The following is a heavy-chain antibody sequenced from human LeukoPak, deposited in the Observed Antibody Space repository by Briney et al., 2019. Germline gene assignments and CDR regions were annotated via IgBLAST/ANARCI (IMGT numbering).Heavy chain of an antibody. V-gene: IGHV4-38-2*02. CDR2: IYHSGST. CDR3: ARDRYYEPLDY. Sequence: PSETLSLTCTVSGYSISSGYYWGWIRQLPGKGLEWIGNIYHSGSTYYNPSLKSRVTISVDTSKNQFSLKLRSVTAADTAVYYCARDRYYEPLDYWGQGTLVTVSS. CDR1: GYSISSGYY. D-gene: IGHD3-22*01. J-gene: IGHJ4*02.